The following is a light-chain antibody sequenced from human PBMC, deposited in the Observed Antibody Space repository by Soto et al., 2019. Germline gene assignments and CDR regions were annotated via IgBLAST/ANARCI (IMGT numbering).Light chain of an antibody. CDR3: QHFNSYPHWIT. Sequence: AIPLTQSPSSLSASVGDRVTITCRASQGISSALAWYQQKPWKAPKLLIYDTSSLKSGVPSRFSRSGSGTDFTLTISTLHPEDFATYYCQHFNSYPHWITFGQGTRLEIK. CDR1: QGISSA. J-gene: IGKJ5*01. CDR2: DTS. V-gene: IGKV1-13*02.